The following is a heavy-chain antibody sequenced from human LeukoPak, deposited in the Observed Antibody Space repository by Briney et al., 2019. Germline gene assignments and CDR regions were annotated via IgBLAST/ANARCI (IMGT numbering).Heavy chain of an antibody. V-gene: IGHV1-69*01. D-gene: IGHD5-12*01. J-gene: IGHJ3*02. CDR2: IIPIFGTA. CDR1: GGTFSSYA. Sequence: SVKVSCKASGGTFSSYAISWVRQAPGQGLEWMGGIIPIFGTANYAQKFQGRATITADESTSTAYMELSSLRSEDTAVYYCARGYSGYDSFFSYAFDIWGQGTMVTVSS. CDR3: ARGYSGYDSFFSYAFDI.